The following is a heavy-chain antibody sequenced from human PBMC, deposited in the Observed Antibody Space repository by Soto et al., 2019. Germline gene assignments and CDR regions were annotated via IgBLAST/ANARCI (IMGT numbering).Heavy chain of an antibody. D-gene: IGHD2-2*01. Sequence: QVQLVQSGAEVKKPGSSVKVSCKASGGTFSSYAISWVRQAPGQGLEWMGGIIPIFGTANCAQKFQGIVTITADESTSTAYMELSSLRSEDTAVYYSARHVPAAGYYYGMDVWGQGTTVSVSS. CDR1: GGTFSSYA. J-gene: IGHJ6*02. CDR3: ARHVPAAGYYYGMDV. CDR2: IIPIFGTA. V-gene: IGHV1-69*12.